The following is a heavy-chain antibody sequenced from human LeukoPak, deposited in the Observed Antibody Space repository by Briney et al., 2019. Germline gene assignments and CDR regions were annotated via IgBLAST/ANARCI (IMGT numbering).Heavy chain of an antibody. Sequence: GASVKVSCKASGYTFTSYGISRVRQALGQGLEWVGWISAYNGNTKYAQKLQDRLTITTDTSTSTAYIELRSLSPDDTAVYYCARGPCTNGVCYMPDYWGQGTLVTVSS. D-gene: IGHD2-8*01. CDR1: GYTFTSYG. J-gene: IGHJ4*02. CDR2: ISAYNGNT. V-gene: IGHV1-18*01. CDR3: ARGPCTNGVCYMPDY.